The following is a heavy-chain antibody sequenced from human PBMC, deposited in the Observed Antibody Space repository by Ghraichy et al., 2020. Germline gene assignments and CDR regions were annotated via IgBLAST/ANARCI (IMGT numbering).Heavy chain of an antibody. D-gene: IGHD4-17*01. CDR3: AKAKSYHGDYEYDMDV. J-gene: IGHJ6*02. V-gene: IGHV3-23*01. CDR2: ISGSGGST. Sequence: LSLTCAASGFTFSSYAMSWVRQAPGKGLEWVSAISGSGGSTYYADSVKGRFTISRDNSKNTLYLQMNSLRAEDTAVYYCAKAKSYHGDYEYDMDVWGQGTTVTVSS. CDR1: GFTFSSYA.